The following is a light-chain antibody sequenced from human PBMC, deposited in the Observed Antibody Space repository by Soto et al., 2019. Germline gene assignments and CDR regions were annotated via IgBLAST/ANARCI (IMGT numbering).Light chain of an antibody. Sequence: EIVLTQSPGTLSLSPGERATLSCRASQSVSNSYLAWYQQKPGQAPKVLIYGASSRATGIPDRFSGSGSGTDYTLTISRLEPEDFAVYYCQQYGSSPYTFGQGTKLRSN. V-gene: IGKV3-20*01. CDR1: QSVSNSY. CDR2: GAS. J-gene: IGKJ2*01. CDR3: QQYGSSPYT.